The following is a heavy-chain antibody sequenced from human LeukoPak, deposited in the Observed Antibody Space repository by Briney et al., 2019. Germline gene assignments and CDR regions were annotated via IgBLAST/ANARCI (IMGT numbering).Heavy chain of an antibody. Sequence: SVKVFCKASGGTFSSYAISWVRQAPGQGLEWMGRIIPILGIANYAQKFQGRVTITADKSTSTAYMELSSLRSEDTAVYYCARGGLTNRYCSGGSCYGVGVDYWGQGTLVTVSS. D-gene: IGHD2-15*01. J-gene: IGHJ4*02. CDR2: IIPILGIA. V-gene: IGHV1-69*04. CDR3: ARGGLTNRYCSGGSCYGVGVDY. CDR1: GGTFSSYA.